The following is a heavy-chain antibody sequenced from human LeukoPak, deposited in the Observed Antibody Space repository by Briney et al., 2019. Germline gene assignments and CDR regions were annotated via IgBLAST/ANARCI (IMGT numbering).Heavy chain of an antibody. CDR1: GFTFSSYS. Sequence: GGSLRLSCAASGFTFSSYSMNWVRQAPGKGLEWVSSISSSSSYIYYADSVKGRFTISRDNAENSLYLQMDSLRAEDTAVYYCARNILTGYYIGGDFDYWGQGTLVTVSS. CDR3: ARNILTGYYIGGDFDY. V-gene: IGHV3-21*01. J-gene: IGHJ4*02. D-gene: IGHD3-9*01. CDR2: ISSSSSYI.